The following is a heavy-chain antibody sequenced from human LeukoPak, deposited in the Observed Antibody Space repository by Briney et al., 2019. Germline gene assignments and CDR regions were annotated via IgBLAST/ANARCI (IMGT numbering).Heavy chain of an antibody. CDR2: IYYSGST. Sequence: PSETLSLTCTVSGGSISSSSYYWGWIRQPPGKGLEWIGSIYYSGSTNYNPSLKSRVTISVDTSKNQFSLKLSSVTAADTAVYYCARGGYSYGGDMDVWGKGTTVTVSS. J-gene: IGHJ6*03. V-gene: IGHV4-39*07. CDR1: GGSISSSSYY. D-gene: IGHD5-18*01. CDR3: ARGGYSYGGDMDV.